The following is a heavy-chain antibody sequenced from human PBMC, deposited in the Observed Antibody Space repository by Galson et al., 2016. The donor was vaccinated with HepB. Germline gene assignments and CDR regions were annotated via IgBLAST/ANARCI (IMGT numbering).Heavy chain of an antibody. Sequence: SLRLSCAASGFTFSSYWMTWVRQAPGKGLEWVANIKRDGSQKNYVDSVKGRFTISRDNAENSLYLQMSSLRAEDTAVYYCARDQTHYDTSAYYDDLDIWGQGTMVTVSS. J-gene: IGHJ3*02. CDR1: GFTFSSYW. CDR2: IKRDGSQK. D-gene: IGHD3-22*01. V-gene: IGHV3-7*04. CDR3: ARDQTHYDTSAYYDDLDI.